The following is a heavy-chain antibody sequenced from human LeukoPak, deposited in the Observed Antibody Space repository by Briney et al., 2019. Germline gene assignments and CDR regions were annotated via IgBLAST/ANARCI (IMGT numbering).Heavy chain of an antibody. CDR2: ISTYNGNT. D-gene: IGHD6-13*01. Sequence: ASVKVSCKASGYTFTTYGISWVRQAPGQGLEWMGWISTYNGNTNYAQKFQGRVTMTTYTSTSTAYMELRSLRSDDTAVYYCARGKYSSSPFDHWGQGTLVTVSS. CDR1: GYTFTTYG. V-gene: IGHV1-18*01. CDR3: ARGKYSSSPFDH. J-gene: IGHJ4*02.